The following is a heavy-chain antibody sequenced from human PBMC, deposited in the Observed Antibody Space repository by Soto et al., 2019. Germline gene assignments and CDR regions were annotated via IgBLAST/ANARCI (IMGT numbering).Heavy chain of an antibody. CDR3: ARESRRMWTPDF. CDR2: IAAGNGNT. Sequence: QVHLLQSGAEVQKPGASVKLSCKTSGYTFTDYAIHWVRQAPEQGFEWLGWIAAGNGNTKFSQNFQGRVSITRDTSATTAYMELSSLRSEDTAVYYCARESRRMWTPDFWGQGTLVTVSS. V-gene: IGHV1-3*01. J-gene: IGHJ4*02. CDR1: GYTFTDYA. D-gene: IGHD2-15*01.